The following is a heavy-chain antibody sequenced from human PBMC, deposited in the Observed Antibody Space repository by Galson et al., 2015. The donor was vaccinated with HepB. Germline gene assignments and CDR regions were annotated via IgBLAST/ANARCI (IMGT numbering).Heavy chain of an antibody. J-gene: IGHJ4*02. CDR1: GYTFTSYA. D-gene: IGHD3-22*01. CDR3: ARALVDYYDSSGFGSGWGY. V-gene: IGHV1-3*01. CDR2: INAGNGNT. Sequence: SVKVSCKASGYTFTSYAMHWVRQAPGQRLEWMGWINAGNGNTKYSQKFQGRVTITRDTSASTAYMELSSLRSEDTAVYYCARALVDYYDSSGFGSGWGYWGQGTLVTVSS.